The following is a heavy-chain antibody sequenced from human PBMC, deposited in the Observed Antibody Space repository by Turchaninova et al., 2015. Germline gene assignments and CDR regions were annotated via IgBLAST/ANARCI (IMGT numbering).Heavy chain of an antibody. CDR2: ISNICTTI. CDR3: ATDLGVVAHHFDD. D-gene: IGHD3-3*01. CDR1: GFRLREYS. J-gene: IGHJ4*02. Sequence: QVQLVESGGGLVKPGGSLRLSCAASGFRLREYSLSGISQAPGRGLGWVSYISNICTTIAYAYSVNGRFTISRDNSKNSLYLQMSSLRVDDTAIYYCATDLGVVAHHFDDWGQGTLVTVSS. V-gene: IGHV3-11*01.